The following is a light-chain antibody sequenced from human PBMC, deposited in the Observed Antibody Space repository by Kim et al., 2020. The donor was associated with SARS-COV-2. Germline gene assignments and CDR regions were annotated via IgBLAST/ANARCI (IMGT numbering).Light chain of an antibody. CDR1: NIGSKS. J-gene: IGLJ3*02. CDR2: YDT. V-gene: IGLV3-21*04. Sequence: VAPGTTARITCGGDNIGSKSVHWYQQKPGQAPVVVIYYDTGRPSGVPGRCSGSNSGDTATLTISRVEAGDEADYYCQVWDRSTNRVFGGGTQLTVL. CDR3: QVWDRSTNRV.